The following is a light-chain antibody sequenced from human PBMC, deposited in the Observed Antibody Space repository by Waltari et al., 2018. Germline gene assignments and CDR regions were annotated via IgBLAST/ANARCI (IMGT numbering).Light chain of an antibody. V-gene: IGLV4-69*01. CDR3: QTWDPDTVV. CDR2: IDGGGRH. Sequence: QLAVTQSPSTSASLGASVKLSCTLTIEHSAYAIEWTQNQPEKGPRFLFKIDGGGRHTKGDDIPYRFSVFNSGAERYLTISSLQYEDESAYYCQTWDPDTVVFGGGTKLTV. CDR1: IEHSAYA. J-gene: IGLJ2*01.